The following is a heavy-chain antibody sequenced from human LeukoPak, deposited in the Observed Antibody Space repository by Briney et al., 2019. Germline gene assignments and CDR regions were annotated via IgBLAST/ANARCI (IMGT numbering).Heavy chain of an antibody. D-gene: IGHD3-22*01. CDR2: IYPGDSNT. J-gene: IGHJ4*02. CDR1: GYSSISYW. Sequence: GESLTISCKGSGYSSISYWIGWVGQLPGKGLEWMGIIYPGDSNTRYSPSFQGQVTISADKSISTTYLQWNSLKAADTAMYYCARRAYYESSGSYDCWGQGTLVTVAS. CDR3: ARRAYYESSGSYDC. V-gene: IGHV5-51*01.